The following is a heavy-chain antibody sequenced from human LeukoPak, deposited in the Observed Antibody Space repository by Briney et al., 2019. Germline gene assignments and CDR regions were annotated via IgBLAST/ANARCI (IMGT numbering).Heavy chain of an antibody. CDR1: GDSISSYY. J-gene: IGHJ4*02. CDR3: ARDESTVTSTLERFDY. CDR2: VYTSGST. Sequence: SETLSFTCTVSGDSISSYYWSWIRQPAGKGLEWIGRVYTSGSTNYNPSLKSRVTMSVDTTKNQISLKLTSVTAADTAVYYCARDESTVTSTLERFDYWGQGTLVTVSS. V-gene: IGHV4-4*07. D-gene: IGHD4-11*01.